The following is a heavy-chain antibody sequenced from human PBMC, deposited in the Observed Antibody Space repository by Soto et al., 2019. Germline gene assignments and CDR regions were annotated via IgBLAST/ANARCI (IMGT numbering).Heavy chain of an antibody. CDR1: GGSISSYY. V-gene: IGHV4-59*12. Sequence: SETLSLTCTVSGGSISSYYWSWIRQPPGKGLEWIGYIYYSGSTNYNPSLKSRVTISVDTSKNQFSLKLSSVTAADTAVYYCARGSKEDFDYWGEGTLVTXSS. CDR2: IYYSGST. CDR3: ARGSKEDFDY. J-gene: IGHJ4*02.